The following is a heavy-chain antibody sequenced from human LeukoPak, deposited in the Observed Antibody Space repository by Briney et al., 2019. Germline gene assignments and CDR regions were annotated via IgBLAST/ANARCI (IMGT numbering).Heavy chain of an antibody. V-gene: IGHV4-34*01. Sequence: SETLSLTCTVSGGSISSYYWSWIRQPPGKGLEWIGEINHSGSTNYNPSLKSRVTISVDTSKNQFSLKLSSVTAADTAVYYCARLRMVRGVISYQYYYYYMDVWGKGTTVTISS. D-gene: IGHD3-10*01. CDR1: GGSISSYY. CDR2: INHSGST. J-gene: IGHJ6*03. CDR3: ARLRMVRGVISYQYYYYYMDV.